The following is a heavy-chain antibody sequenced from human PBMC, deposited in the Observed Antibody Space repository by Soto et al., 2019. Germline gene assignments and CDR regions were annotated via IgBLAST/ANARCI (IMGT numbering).Heavy chain of an antibody. D-gene: IGHD3-16*01. J-gene: IGHJ4*02. Sequence: QVQLQESGRGLVKPSQTLSLTCTVSSGSISSGGYYWSWIRQHPGKGLEWIGYIFYSGSTQYNPSLKRRVTISLDTSENQFSLNLSSVIAANTAVYYCARDSPYVDTPRFDSWAQGTLVTVSS. CDR3: ARDSPYVDTPRFDS. V-gene: IGHV4-31*03. CDR1: SGSISSGGYY. CDR2: IFYSGST.